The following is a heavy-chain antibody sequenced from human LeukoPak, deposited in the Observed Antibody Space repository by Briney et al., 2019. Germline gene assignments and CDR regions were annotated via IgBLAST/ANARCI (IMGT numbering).Heavy chain of an antibody. CDR3: ARAYSSGWYLLDY. J-gene: IGHJ4*02. Sequence: SETLSLTCTVSGGPISSYYWSWIRQPPGKGLEWIGYIYYSGSTNYNPSLKSRVTISVDTSKNQFSLKLSSVTAADTAVYYCARAYSSGWYLLDYWGQGTLVTVSS. V-gene: IGHV4-59*01. CDR1: GGPISSYY. D-gene: IGHD6-19*01. CDR2: IYYSGST.